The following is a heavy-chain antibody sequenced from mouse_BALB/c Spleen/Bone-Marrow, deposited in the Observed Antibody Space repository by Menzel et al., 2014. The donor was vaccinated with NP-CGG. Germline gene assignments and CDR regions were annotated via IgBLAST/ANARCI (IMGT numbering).Heavy chain of an antibody. CDR1: GYTFTSYW. Sequence: VQLQESGAELVKPGASVKLSCKASGYTFTSYWMHWVKQRPGQGLEWIGEINPSNGRTNYNEKFKSKATLTVDKSSNTAYMQLSSLTSEDSAVYYCARWGITLAYWGQGTLVTVSA. D-gene: IGHD2-4*01. CDR2: INPSNGRT. V-gene: IGHV1S81*02. J-gene: IGHJ3*01. CDR3: ARWGITLAY.